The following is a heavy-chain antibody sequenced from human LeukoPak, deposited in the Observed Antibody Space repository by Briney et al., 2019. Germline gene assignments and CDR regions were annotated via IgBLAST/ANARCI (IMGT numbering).Heavy chain of an antibody. D-gene: IGHD3-9*01. CDR1: GGSFSGYY. Sequence: SETLSLTCAVYGGSFSGYYWSWIRQPPGKGLEWIGEINHSGGTNYNPSLKSRVTISVDTSKNQFSLKLSSVTAADTAVYYCARDGAVDYYWGQGTLVTVSS. J-gene: IGHJ4*02. CDR2: INHSGGT. CDR3: ARDGAVDYY. V-gene: IGHV4-34*01.